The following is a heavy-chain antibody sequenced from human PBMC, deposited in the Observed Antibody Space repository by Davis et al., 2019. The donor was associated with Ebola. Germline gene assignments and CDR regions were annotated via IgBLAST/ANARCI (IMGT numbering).Heavy chain of an antibody. Sequence: PSETLSLTCTVSGDSISSGDYYWNWIRQPPGKGLEWVGYIYYSGNTYYNPSLKSRVTISADKSKNQFSLKLTSVTAADTAVYYCARAPIAGAGTRWGTRWFDPWGQGTLVTVSS. D-gene: IGHD6-13*01. CDR1: GDSISSGDYY. CDR2: IYYSGNT. CDR3: ARAPIAGAGTRWGTRWFDP. V-gene: IGHV4-30-4*08. J-gene: IGHJ5*02.